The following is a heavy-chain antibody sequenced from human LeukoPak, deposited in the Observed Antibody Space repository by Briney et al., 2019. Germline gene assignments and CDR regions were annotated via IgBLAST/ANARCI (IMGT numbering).Heavy chain of an antibody. CDR2: ISWNSGSI. J-gene: IGHJ4*02. CDR3: AKDLWFGESISPLGY. CDR1: GFTFDDYA. Sequence: SLRLSCAASGFTFDDYAMHWVRQAPGKGLEWVSGISWNSGSIGYADSAKGRFTISRDNAKNSLYLQMNSLRAEDTALYYCAKDLWFGESISPLGYWGQGTLVTVSS. V-gene: IGHV3-9*01. D-gene: IGHD3-10*01.